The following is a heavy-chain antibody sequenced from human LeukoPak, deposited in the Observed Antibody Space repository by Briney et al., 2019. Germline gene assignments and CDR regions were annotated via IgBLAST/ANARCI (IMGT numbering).Heavy chain of an antibody. CDR3: ARDSSPDSATTYYDALDM. Sequence: QSGGSLRLSCAGSGFSFRRFWMTWVRQAPGRGLEWVANINGDGDGKRYADSVKDRFTISRDNARSLVFLQIHSLRDEDTALYYCARDSSPDSATTYYDALDMWSQGTMVTVSS. V-gene: IGHV3-7*01. CDR2: INGDGDGK. D-gene: IGHD1-1*01. J-gene: IGHJ3*02. CDR1: GFSFRRFW.